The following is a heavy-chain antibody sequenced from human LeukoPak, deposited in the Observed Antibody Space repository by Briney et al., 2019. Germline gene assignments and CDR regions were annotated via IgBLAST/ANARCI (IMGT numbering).Heavy chain of an antibody. D-gene: IGHD1-14*01. CDR1: GGSISSYY. Sequence: SETLSLTCTVSGGSISSYYWSWIRQPPGKGLEWIGYIYYSGSTNYDPSLKSRVTISVDTSKNQFSLKLSSVTAADTAVYYCARRLAAGGTTLHYWGQGTPVTVSS. CDR2: IYYSGST. CDR3: ARRLAAGGTTLHY. V-gene: IGHV4-59*08. J-gene: IGHJ4*02.